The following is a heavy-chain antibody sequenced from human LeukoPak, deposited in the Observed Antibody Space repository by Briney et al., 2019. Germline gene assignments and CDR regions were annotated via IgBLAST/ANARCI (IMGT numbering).Heavy chain of an antibody. J-gene: IGHJ4*02. CDR2: INPNSGGT. CDR3: ARDRDSLHYCSSTSCYPL. CDR1: GYTFTGYY. D-gene: IGHD2-2*01. V-gene: IGHV1-2*02. Sequence: GASVKVSCKASGYTFTGYYMHWVRQAPGQGLEWMGWINPNSGGTNYAQKFQGRVTMTRDTSISTAYMELSRLRSDDTAVYYCARDRDSLHYCSSTSCYPLWGQGTLVTVSS.